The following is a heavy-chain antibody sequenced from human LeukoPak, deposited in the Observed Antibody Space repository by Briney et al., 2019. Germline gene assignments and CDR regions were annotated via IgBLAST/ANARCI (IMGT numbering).Heavy chain of an antibody. CDR3: AKVKRGVPAASNYFDY. CDR2: ISGSGGST. Sequence: GGSLRLSCAASGFTFSSYAMSWVRQAPGKGLEWVSAISGSGGSTYYADSVKGRFTISRDNSKNTLYLQMNSLRAEDTAVYYCAKVKRGVPAASNYFDYWGQGTLVTVSP. V-gene: IGHV3-23*01. CDR1: GFTFSSYA. J-gene: IGHJ4*02. D-gene: IGHD2-2*01.